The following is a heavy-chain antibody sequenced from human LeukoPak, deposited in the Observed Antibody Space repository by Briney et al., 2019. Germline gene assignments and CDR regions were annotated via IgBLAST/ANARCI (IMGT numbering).Heavy chain of an antibody. CDR2: IYHSGST. Sequence: SGTLSLTCAVSGGSISSSNWWSWVRQPPGKGLEWIGEIYHSGSTNYNPSLKSRVTISVDKSKNQFSLKLSSVTAADTAVYYCARVVVPSYYYYYGMDVWGKGTTVTVSS. CDR3: ARVVVPSYYYYYGMDV. CDR1: GGSISSSNW. J-gene: IGHJ6*04. V-gene: IGHV4-4*02. D-gene: IGHD2-2*01.